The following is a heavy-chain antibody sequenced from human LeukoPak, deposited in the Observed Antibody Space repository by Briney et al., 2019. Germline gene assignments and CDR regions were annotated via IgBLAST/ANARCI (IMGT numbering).Heavy chain of an antibody. V-gene: IGHV4-38-2*02. CDR3: AGDRGGYTYSHDY. CDR2: IYHDGST. D-gene: IGHD5-18*01. J-gene: IGHJ4*02. Sequence: SETLSLTCTVSGYSISSGYYWGWIRQPPGKGLEWIGSIYHDGSTNYNPSLKSRVTISMDKSKNQLSLKLNFVTAADTAVCYCAGDRGGYTYSHDYWGQGTLVTVSS. CDR1: GYSISSGYY.